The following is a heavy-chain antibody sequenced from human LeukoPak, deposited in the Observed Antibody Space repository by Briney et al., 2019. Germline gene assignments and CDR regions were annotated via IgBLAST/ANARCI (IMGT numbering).Heavy chain of an antibody. D-gene: IGHD2-2*01. CDR2: IFHTGST. CDR1: GDSITNSY. Sequence: SETLSLTCTVSGDSITNSYWTWIRQPPGKGLEYIAYIFHTGSTNYNPSLKGRATISLDTSKNQFSLKLTSVTSADTAVYYCAREYCTRTNCYDYFDDWGQGTLVTVSS. J-gene: IGHJ4*02. CDR3: AREYCTRTNCYDYFDD. V-gene: IGHV4-59*01.